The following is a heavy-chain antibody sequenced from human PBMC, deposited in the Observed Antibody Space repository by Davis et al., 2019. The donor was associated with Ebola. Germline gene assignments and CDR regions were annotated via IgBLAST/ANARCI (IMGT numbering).Heavy chain of an antibody. CDR1: GFTFSSYA. Sequence: SLRLSCAASGFTFSSYAMSWVRQAPGKGLEWVSGISPSGGSAYYADSVKGRFTISRDNAKSTLYLQMNSLTAEDTAVYYCVRTTYGAPEYWGQGTLVTVSS. D-gene: IGHD1-7*01. V-gene: IGHV3-23*01. CDR2: ISPSGGSA. J-gene: IGHJ4*02. CDR3: VRTTYGAPEY.